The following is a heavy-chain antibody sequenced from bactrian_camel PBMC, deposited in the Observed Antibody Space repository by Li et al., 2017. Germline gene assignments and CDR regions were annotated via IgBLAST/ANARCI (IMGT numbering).Heavy chain of an antibody. Sequence: HVQLVESGGGSVQTGGSLRLSCSASGNTWGSYCMGWFRQAPGKEREGVATLNRDRIARYVDSVEGRFTITKDGDKNTLYLQMDNLKPEDTAMYYCAADHNFRAYCYTPSDFGYWGRGTQVTVS. CDR3: AADHNFRAYCYTPSDFGY. CDR2: LNRDRIA. V-gene: IGHV3S53*01. D-gene: IGHD1*01. J-gene: IGHJ6*01. CDR1: GNTWGSYC.